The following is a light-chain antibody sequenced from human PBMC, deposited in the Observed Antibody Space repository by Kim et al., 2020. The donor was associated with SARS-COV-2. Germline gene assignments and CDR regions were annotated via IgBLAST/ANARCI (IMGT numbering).Light chain of an antibody. Sequence: PRGTVTLTCGSSTGTVTSGHYTYWFQQKPGQAPTTVICHTSNKPSWTPARVSGSLLGGKAALTLSGAQPEDEADYYCLLSYGDTRVFGGGTQLTVL. CDR1: TGTVTSGHY. V-gene: IGLV7-46*01. J-gene: IGLJ3*02. CDR3: LLSYGDTRV. CDR2: HTS.